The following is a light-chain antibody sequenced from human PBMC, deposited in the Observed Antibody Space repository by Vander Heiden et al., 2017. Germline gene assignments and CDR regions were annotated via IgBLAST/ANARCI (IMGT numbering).Light chain of an antibody. V-gene: IGKV1-39*01. Sequence: DIQMPQSPSSLSASVGDRVTITCRASQSISSYLNWYQQKPGKAPKLLIYAASSVQSGVPSRFSGSGSGTDFTLTISSLQPEDFATYYCQQSYSTPFTFGPGTKVDIK. CDR3: QQSYSTPFT. J-gene: IGKJ3*01. CDR1: QSISSY. CDR2: AAS.